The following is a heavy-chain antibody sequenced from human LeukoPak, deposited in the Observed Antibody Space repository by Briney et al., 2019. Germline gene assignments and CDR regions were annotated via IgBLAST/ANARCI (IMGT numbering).Heavy chain of an antibody. Sequence: PGGSLRLSCAASGFTVSSNYMSWVRQAPGKGLEWVSVIYGDVNTVYADSVKGRFTISRDNSKNTPYLQMNSLRVEDTAVYYCAKSPKTGFLFDYRGKGTLVTVSS. D-gene: IGHD1-1*01. CDR2: IYGDVNT. J-gene: IGHJ4*02. V-gene: IGHV3-66*01. CDR3: AKSPKTGFLFDY. CDR1: GFTVSSNY.